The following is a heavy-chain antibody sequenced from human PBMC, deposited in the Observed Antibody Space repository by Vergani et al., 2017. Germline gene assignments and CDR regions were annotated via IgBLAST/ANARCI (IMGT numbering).Heavy chain of an antibody. V-gene: IGHV2-26*01. Sequence: QVTLKESGPVLVKPTETLSLTCTVSGFSLSNARMGVSWIRQPPGKALEWLAHIFSNDEKSYSTSLKSRLTISKDTSKSQVVLTMTNMDPVDTATYYCARIRRXCSSTSGQSGWFDPWGQGTLVTVSS. CDR1: GFSLSNARMG. CDR2: IFSNDEK. J-gene: IGHJ5*02. CDR3: ARIRRXCSSTSGQSGWFDP. D-gene: IGHD2-2*01.